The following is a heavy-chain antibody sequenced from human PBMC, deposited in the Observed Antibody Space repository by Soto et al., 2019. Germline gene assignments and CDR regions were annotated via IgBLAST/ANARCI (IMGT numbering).Heavy chain of an antibody. D-gene: IGHD3-10*01. J-gene: IGHJ6*02. V-gene: IGHV4-30-2*03. CDR2: IYYSGST. CDR1: GGSISSGGYS. CDR3: ARDTARAMVRIYYGMDV. Sequence: SETLSLTCAVSGGSISSGGYSWSWIRQPPGKGLEWIGYIYYSGSTYYNPSLKSRVTISVDTSKNQFSLKLSSVTAADTAVYYCARDTARAMVRIYYGMDVWGQGTTVTVSS.